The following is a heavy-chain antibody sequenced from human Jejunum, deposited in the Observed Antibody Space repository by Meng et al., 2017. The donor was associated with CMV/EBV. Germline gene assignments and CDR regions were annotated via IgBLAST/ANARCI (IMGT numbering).Heavy chain of an antibody. Sequence: ASGFTFSHYVMLWVRQAPGKGLEWVSSISSSGGSTYYADSVKGRFTISRHSFKNTLYLQMNSLRAEDTAVYYCAKDGGTYSGGFDYWGQGTLVTVSS. CDR1: GFTFSHYV. D-gene: IGHD4-23*01. V-gene: IGHV3-23*01. CDR2: ISSSGGST. J-gene: IGHJ4*02. CDR3: AKDGGTYSGGFDY.